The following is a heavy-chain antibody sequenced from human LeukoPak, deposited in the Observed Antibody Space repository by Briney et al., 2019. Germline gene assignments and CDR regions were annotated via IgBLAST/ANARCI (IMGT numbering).Heavy chain of an antibody. Sequence: GASVKVSCKASGGTFSSYAISWVRQAPGQGLEWMGGIIPIFGTANYAQKFQGRVTITADESTSTAYMELSSLRSEDTAVYYCRVAAAGPMYYFDYWGQGTLVTVSS. V-gene: IGHV1-69*13. CDR1: GGTFSSYA. CDR3: RVAAAGPMYYFDY. J-gene: IGHJ4*02. D-gene: IGHD6-13*01. CDR2: IIPIFGTA.